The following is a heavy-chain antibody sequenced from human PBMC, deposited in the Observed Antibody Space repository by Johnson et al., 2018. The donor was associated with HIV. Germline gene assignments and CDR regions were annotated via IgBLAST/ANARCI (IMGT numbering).Heavy chain of an antibody. CDR2: ISYDGSNK. D-gene: IGHD1-26*01. CDR1: GFTFSSYA. V-gene: IGHV3-30*04. Sequence: QVRLVESGGGVVQPGRSLRLSCAASGFTFSSYAMHCVRQAPGKGLEWVAVISYDGSNKYYADSVKGRFTISRDNAKNSLSLQMNSPRVEDTAVYYCARVRGGRENAFDIWGQGTMVTVSS. CDR3: ARVRGGRENAFDI. J-gene: IGHJ3*02.